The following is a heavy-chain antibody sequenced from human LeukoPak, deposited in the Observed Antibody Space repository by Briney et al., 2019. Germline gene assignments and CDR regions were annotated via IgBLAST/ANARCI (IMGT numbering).Heavy chain of an antibody. V-gene: IGHV3-7*03. Sequence: PGGCLRLSCAASGYALSSHWRTWVREVPGRGPEWVANVNRDGSETYYLDSVKGRFTISKDNAKNSLYLQMNSLRAEDTALYHCARNNGMDVWGQGTTVIVSS. CDR2: VNRDGSET. CDR1: GYALSSHW. CDR3: ARNNGMDV. J-gene: IGHJ6*02.